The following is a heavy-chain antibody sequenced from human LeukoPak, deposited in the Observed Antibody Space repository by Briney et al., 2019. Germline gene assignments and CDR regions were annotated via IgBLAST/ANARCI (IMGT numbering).Heavy chain of an antibody. Sequence: SGGSLRLSCAASGFTFSSYAMHWVRQAPGKGLEWVAVISYDGSNKYYADSVKGRFTISRDNSKNTLYLQMNSLRAEDTAVYYCAKELIRIAALDYWGQGTLVTVSS. J-gene: IGHJ4*02. CDR3: AKELIRIAALDY. CDR2: ISYDGSNK. D-gene: IGHD6-13*01. V-gene: IGHV3-30-3*01. CDR1: GFTFSSYA.